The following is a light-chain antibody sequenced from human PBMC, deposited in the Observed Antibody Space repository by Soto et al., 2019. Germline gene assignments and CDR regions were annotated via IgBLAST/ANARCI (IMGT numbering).Light chain of an antibody. V-gene: IGKV1-5*03. CDR3: QHSNSYSKST. CDR1: QSITIW. Sequence: DIQMTQSPSTLSAFVGDRVTITCRASQSITIWLAWYQQKPGKAPKLLLYKASSIENGVPSRFSGSGSRTEFSLTISGLQPDDSQTYYCQHSNSYSKSTFGQGTKLEIK. J-gene: IGKJ2*01. CDR2: KAS.